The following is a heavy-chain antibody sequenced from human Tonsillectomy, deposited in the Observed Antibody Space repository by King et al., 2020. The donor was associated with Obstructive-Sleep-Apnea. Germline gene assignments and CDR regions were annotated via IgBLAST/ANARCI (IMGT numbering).Heavy chain of an antibody. CDR1: GFTFSDYS. V-gene: IGHV3-21*01. CDR3: ARDFRRWLERLVYAMDV. D-gene: IGHD1-1*01. CDR2: ISSSSGFI. Sequence: VQLVESGGGLVEPGGSLRLSCAASGFTFSDYSMNWVRQAPGKGLEWVSSISSSSGFIYYADSVKGRFTISRDNAKNSLYLQMNSLRAEDTAVYYCARDFRRWLERLVYAMDVWGQGTTITVSS. J-gene: IGHJ6*02.